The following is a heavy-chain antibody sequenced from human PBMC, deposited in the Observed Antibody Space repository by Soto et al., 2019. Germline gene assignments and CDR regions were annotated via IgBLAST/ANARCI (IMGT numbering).Heavy chain of an antibody. CDR1: GGSISTYY. D-gene: IGHD3-10*01. V-gene: IGHV4-59*13. CDR3: ARAKSFEFHNGFDP. J-gene: IGHJ5*02. CDR2: IYYTGNT. Sequence: PSETLSLTCTVTGGSISTYYWSWIRQPPGKGLEWIGHIYYTGNTNYSPSLKSRVTVSVDTSTNRFSLRLRSVSAADTAVYYCARAKSFEFHNGFDPWGQGTLVTVSS.